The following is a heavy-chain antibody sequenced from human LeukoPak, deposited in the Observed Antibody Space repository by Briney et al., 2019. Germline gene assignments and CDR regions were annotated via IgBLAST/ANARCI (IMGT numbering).Heavy chain of an antibody. CDR2: IYNSGST. D-gene: IGHD2-15*01. V-gene: IGHV4-59*01. CDR3: GRERGLHY. J-gene: IGHJ4*01. CDR1: GGSISIYY. Sequence: SETLSLTCTVSGGSISIYYWSWIRQPPGKGLEWIGYIYNSGSTYYNPSLKSRVTISVDTSKNQFSLRLSSVTAADAAVYYCGRERGLHYLGQGTLVTVSS.